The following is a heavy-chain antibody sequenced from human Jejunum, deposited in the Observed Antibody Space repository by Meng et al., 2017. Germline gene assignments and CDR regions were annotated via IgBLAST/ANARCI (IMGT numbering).Heavy chain of an antibody. J-gene: IGHJ4*02. CDR1: GFTFSTCW. CDR2: ISSDGSTT. CDR3: VRSSGYPDY. D-gene: IGHD3-3*01. Sequence: EGQVVGAGGGLVRPGWSLRLSCAASGFTFSTCWMHWVRQAPGKGLVWVSHISSDGSTTNYADSVKGRFTISRDNARNTLYLQMNSLRAEDTAVYYCVRSSGYPDYWGQGTLVTVSS. V-gene: IGHV3-74*01.